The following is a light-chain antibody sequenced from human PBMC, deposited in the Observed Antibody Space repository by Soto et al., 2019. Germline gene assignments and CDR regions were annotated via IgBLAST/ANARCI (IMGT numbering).Light chain of an antibody. CDR2: NNN. CDR3: ASWDGSLSVVL. V-gene: IGLV1-44*01. J-gene: IGLJ2*01. CDR1: SSNVGSSA. Sequence: SVLTQPPSASGTPGQRVTISCSGSSSNVGSSAVNWYQHIAGTAPKLLISNNNQRPSGVPDRFSGSKSGTSASLAISGLQTEDEADYYCASWDGSLSVVLFGGGTKLTVL.